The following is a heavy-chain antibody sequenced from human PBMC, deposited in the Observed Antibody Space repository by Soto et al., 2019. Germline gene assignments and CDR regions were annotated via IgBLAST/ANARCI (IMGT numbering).Heavy chain of an antibody. D-gene: IGHD3-10*01. CDR3: ARAPRYYGSGSYIGDY. CDR2: IYYSGST. Sequence: SETLSLTCTVSGGSISSYYWSWIRQPPGKGLEWIGYIYYSGSTNYNPSLKSRVTISVDTSKNQFSLKLSSVTAADTAVYYCARAPRYYGSGSYIGDYWGQGTLVTVSS. J-gene: IGHJ4*02. V-gene: IGHV4-59*01. CDR1: GGSISSYY.